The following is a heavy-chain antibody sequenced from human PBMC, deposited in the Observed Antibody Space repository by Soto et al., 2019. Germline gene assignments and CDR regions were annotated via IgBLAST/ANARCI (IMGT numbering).Heavy chain of an antibody. V-gene: IGHV2-5*02. Sequence: QITLKESGPPLVKPTQTLTLTCTFSGFSLSTGGVGVGWIRQPPGKALEWLALIYWDDDKLYSPSLKSRLTLTKDSSKNQVGLTMTNMDPVDTATYYGAHSPYYGDKLDYWGQGTLVTVSS. CDR3: AHSPYYGDKLDY. J-gene: IGHJ4*02. CDR1: GFSLSTGGVG. CDR2: IYWDDDK. D-gene: IGHD4-17*01.